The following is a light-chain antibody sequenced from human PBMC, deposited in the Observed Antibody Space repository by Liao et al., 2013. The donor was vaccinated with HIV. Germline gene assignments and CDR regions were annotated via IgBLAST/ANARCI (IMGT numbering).Light chain of an antibody. CDR2: YDS. Sequence: SYVLTQPPSVSVAPGKTARITCGGNNIGSKSVHWYQQKPGQAPVLVISYDSDRPSGIPERFSGSNSGNTATLTISRVEAGDEADYYCQVWDSSSDLGVFGGGTKLTVL. CDR3: QVWDSSSDLGV. J-gene: IGLJ2*01. CDR1: NIGSKS. V-gene: IGLV3-21*01.